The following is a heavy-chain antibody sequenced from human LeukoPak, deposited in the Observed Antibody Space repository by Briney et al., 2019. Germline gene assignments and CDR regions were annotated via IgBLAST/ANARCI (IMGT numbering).Heavy chain of an antibody. J-gene: IGHJ3*02. D-gene: IGHD3-22*01. CDR2: ISHSGST. CDR3: AGEDYFDTSGYASWRFDI. Sequence: SETLSLTCTVSGGSISSYYWGWIRQPPGKGLEWIGSISHSGSTYYNPSLKSRVTISVDTSKNQFSLKLSSVTTADTAVYYCAGEDYFDTSGYASWRFDIWGQGTKVTVSS. V-gene: IGHV4-4*08. CDR1: GGSISSYY.